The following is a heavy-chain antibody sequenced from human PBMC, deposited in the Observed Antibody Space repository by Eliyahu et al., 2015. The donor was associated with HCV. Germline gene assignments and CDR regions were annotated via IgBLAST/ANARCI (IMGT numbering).Heavy chain of an antibody. CDR2: IDTDTGIP. CDR3: ARVTTAASSGLYF. J-gene: IGHJ4*02. V-gene: IGHV7-4-1*02. Sequence: QVQLVQSGSELKKPGASVKVSCTASGYMFTSYALNWVRQAPGQGLEWLGWIDTDTGIPTYAQGFTGRFVFSLDTSLTTAYLQISSLKTEDSAVYYCARVTTAASSGLYFWGQGTLVTVSS. CDR1: GYMFTSYA. D-gene: IGHD2-8*01.